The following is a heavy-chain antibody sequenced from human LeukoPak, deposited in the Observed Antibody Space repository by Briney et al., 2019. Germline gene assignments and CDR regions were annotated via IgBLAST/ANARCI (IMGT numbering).Heavy chain of an antibody. Sequence: KSSETLSLTCTVSGGPLSAYYWTWIRQPPGKGLEWIGYIYDSGGTNYNPSLKSRVTISVDTSKNQFSLKLTSVTAADTAVYYCATGETGSTLGGYWGQGTLVTVSS. CDR3: ATGETGSTLGGY. CDR2: IYDSGGT. J-gene: IGHJ4*02. V-gene: IGHV4-59*01. CDR1: GGPLSAYY. D-gene: IGHD1-1*01.